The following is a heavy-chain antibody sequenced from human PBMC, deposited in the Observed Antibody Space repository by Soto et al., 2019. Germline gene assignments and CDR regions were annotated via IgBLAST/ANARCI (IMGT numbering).Heavy chain of an antibody. CDR1: GGTFSSYA. V-gene: IGHV1-69*13. Sequence: SVKVSCKASGGTFSSYAISWVRQAPGQGLEWMGGIIPIFGTANYAQKFQGRVTITADESTSTAYMELSSLRSEDTAVYYCARVLISGYSYGPKYYFEYWGKGTLVTVSS. J-gene: IGHJ4*02. CDR3: ARVLISGYSYGPKYYFEY. D-gene: IGHD5-18*01. CDR2: IIPIFGTA.